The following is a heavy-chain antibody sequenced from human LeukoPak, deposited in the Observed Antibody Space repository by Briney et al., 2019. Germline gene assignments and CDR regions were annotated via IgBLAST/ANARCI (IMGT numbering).Heavy chain of an antibody. CDR2: ISYDGSNK. CDR1: GFTFSSCG. CDR3: AAKGYSYGNNAFDI. J-gene: IGHJ3*02. Sequence: GGSLRLSCAASGFTFSSCGMHWVRQAPGKGLEWVAVISYDGSNKFYADSVTGRFTISRDNSKHTLYLQMNSLRAEDTAVYYCAAKGYSYGNNAFDIWGQGTMVTVSS. D-gene: IGHD5-18*01. V-gene: IGHV3-30*03.